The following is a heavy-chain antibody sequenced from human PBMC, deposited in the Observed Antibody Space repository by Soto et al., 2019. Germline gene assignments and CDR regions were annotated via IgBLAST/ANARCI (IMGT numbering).Heavy chain of an antibody. CDR1: GFTFNSYG. D-gene: IGHD3-10*01. J-gene: IGHJ3*02. Sequence: QVQLVESGGGVVQPGRSLRLSCAASGFTFNSYGMPWVRQAPGKGLEWVAVIWYDGSNKYYADSLKGRFTISRDNFKNTQDLQINSMRAEDTAGYYCARDRVEGVTYDAFAIWGAGTMITVSS. CDR3: ARDRVEGVTYDAFAI. V-gene: IGHV3-33*01. CDR2: IWYDGSNK.